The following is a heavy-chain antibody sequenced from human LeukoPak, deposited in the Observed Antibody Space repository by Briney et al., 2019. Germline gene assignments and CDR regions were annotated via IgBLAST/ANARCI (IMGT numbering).Heavy chain of an antibody. CDR1: GGSISSYY. CDR2: IYYSGST. J-gene: IGHJ4*02. D-gene: IGHD3-22*01. Sequence: SETLSLTCTVSGGSISSYYWSWIRQPPGKGLEWIGYIYYSGSTNYNPSLKSRVTISVDTSKNQFSLKLSSVTAADTAVYYCARVFGYYYDSSGYPTPYFDYWGQGTLVTVSS. CDR3: ARVFGYYYDSSGYPTPYFDY. V-gene: IGHV4-59*12.